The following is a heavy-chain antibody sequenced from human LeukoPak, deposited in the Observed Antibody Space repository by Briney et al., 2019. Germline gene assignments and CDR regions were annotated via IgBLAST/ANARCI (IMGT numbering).Heavy chain of an antibody. Sequence: GASVRVSCKASGYTFTGYYIHWVRQAPGQGLEWMGWINPDSGGTNYAQKFQGRVTMTRDTSISTAYMELSRLTSDDTAVYYCARAVDIVATIAYFDYWGQGTLVTVSS. V-gene: IGHV1-2*02. CDR3: ARAVDIVATIAYFDY. D-gene: IGHD5-12*01. CDR1: GYTFTGYY. CDR2: INPDSGGT. J-gene: IGHJ4*02.